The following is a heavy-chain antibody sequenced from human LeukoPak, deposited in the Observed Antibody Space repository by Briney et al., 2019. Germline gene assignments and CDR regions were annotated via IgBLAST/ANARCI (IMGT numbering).Heavy chain of an antibody. CDR2: IDRIGRA. V-gene: IGHV4-4*09. D-gene: IGHD1-7*01. Sequence: PSETLSLTCSVSGGSISSYYWSWIRQSPGKGREWVGYIDRIGRATYNPSLKSRVTISIDTSKNQFALNEISLTAPRSAVYYFSRRIWHYEHYYLDVWGRGTTVTVSS. CDR3: SRRIWHYEHYYLDV. J-gene: IGHJ6*03. CDR1: GGSISSYY.